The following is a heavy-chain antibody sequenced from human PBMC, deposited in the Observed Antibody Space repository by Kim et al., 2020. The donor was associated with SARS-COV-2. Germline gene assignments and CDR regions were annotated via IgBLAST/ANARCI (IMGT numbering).Heavy chain of an antibody. V-gene: IGHV3-64D*09. Sequence: GGSTYYADSVKGRFTISRDNSKNTLYLQMSSLRAEDTAVYYCVKRQQLEYWGQGTLVTVSS. J-gene: IGHJ4*02. CDR3: VKRQQLEY. CDR2: GGST. D-gene: IGHD6-13*01.